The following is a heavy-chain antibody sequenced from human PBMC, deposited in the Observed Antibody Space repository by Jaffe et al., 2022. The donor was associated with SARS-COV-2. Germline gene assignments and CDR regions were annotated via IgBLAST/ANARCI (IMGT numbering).Heavy chain of an antibody. CDR2: IYPGDSDT. V-gene: IGHV5-51*01. CDR3: ARRGEYCSGGSCYPYYYYGMDV. CDR1: GYSFTSYW. Sequence: EVQLVQSGAEVKKPGESLKISCKGSGYSFTSYWIGWVRQMPGKGLEWMGIIYPGDSDTRYSPSFQGQVTISADKSISTAYLQWSSLKASDTAMYYCARRGEYCSGGSCYPYYYYGMDVWGQGTTVTVSS. J-gene: IGHJ6*02. D-gene: IGHD2-15*01.